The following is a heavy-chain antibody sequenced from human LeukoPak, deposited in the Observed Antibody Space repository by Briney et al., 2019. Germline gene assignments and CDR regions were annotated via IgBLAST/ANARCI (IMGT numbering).Heavy chain of an antibody. D-gene: IGHD7-27*01. CDR1: GDTFNSYA. CDR2: IIPIFATT. CDR3: ARDLANWGSSFDY. Sequence: ASVKVSCKASGDTFNSYAISWVRQAPGQGLEWMGRIIPIFATTNYAQKFQGRVTITTDESTSTAYMELSSLRSEDPAVYYCARDLANWGSSFDYGGHGTLVTVSS. J-gene: IGHJ4*01. V-gene: IGHV1-69*05.